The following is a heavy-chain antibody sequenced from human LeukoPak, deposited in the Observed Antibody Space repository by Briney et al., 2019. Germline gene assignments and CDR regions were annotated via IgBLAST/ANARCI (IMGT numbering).Heavy chain of an antibody. D-gene: IGHD6-6*01. J-gene: IGHJ5*02. CDR2: ISGSGGST. CDR3: AKGSSSGIDP. V-gene: IGHV3-23*01. CDR1: GFTFSSYA. Sequence: PGGSLRLSCAASGFTFSSYAMSWARQAPGKGLEWVSAISGSGGSTYYADSVKGRFTISRDNSKNTLYLQMNSLRAEDMAVYYCAKGSSSGIDPWGQGTLVTVSS.